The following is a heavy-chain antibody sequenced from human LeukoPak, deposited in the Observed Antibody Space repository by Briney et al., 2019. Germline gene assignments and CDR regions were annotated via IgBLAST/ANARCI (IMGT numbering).Heavy chain of an antibody. CDR3: ARVVLYYDFWSGYYSAYADYYYYMDV. J-gene: IGHJ6*03. CDR1: GYSISSGYY. Sequence: SETLSLTCTVSGYSISSGYYWGWIRQPPGKGLEWIGSIYHSGSTYYNPSLKSRVTISVDTSKNQFSLKLSSVTAADTAVYYCARVVLYYDFWSGYYSAYADYYYYMDVWGKGITVTVSS. V-gene: IGHV4-38-2*02. D-gene: IGHD3-3*01. CDR2: IYHSGST.